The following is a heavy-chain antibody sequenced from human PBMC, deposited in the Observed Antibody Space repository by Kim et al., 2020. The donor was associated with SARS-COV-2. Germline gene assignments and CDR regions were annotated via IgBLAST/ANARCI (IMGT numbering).Heavy chain of an antibody. Sequence: ASVKVSCKASGYTFTSYAISWVRQAPGQGLEWMGWISAYNGNTNYAQKLQGRVTMTTDTSTSTAYMELRSLRSDDTAVYYCARSRRIVVVKAARDYYYYGMDVWGQGTTVTVSS. J-gene: IGHJ6*02. CDR2: ISAYNGNT. D-gene: IGHD2-2*01. CDR3: ARSRRIVVVKAARDYYYYGMDV. CDR1: GYTFTSYA. V-gene: IGHV1-18*04.